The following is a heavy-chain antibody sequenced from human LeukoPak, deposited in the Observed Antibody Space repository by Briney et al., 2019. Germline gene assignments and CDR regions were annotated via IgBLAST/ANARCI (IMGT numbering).Heavy chain of an antibody. J-gene: IGHJ6*03. Sequence: QTGGSLRLSCAASGFTFSSYAMSWVRQAPGKGLKWVSAISGSGGSTYYADSVKGRFTISRDNSKNTLYLQMNSLRAEDTAVYYCARGSVRFLERSTPMDVWGKGTTVTVSS. D-gene: IGHD3-3*01. CDR1: GFTFSSYA. CDR3: ARGSVRFLERSTPMDV. CDR2: ISGSGGST. V-gene: IGHV3-23*01.